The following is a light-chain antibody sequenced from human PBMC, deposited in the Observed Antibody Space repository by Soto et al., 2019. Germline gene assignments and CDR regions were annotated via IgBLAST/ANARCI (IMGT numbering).Light chain of an antibody. V-gene: IGKV1-5*03. Sequence: DIQMTQSPSTLSASVGDRVTITCRASQSISTSLPWYQQKPGKAPKLLIYKASILESGVPSRFSGSGSGADFTLTISSLQPDDFATYYCQQYNTYPTFGQGTKVEIK. CDR3: QQYNTYPT. J-gene: IGKJ1*01. CDR2: KAS. CDR1: QSISTS.